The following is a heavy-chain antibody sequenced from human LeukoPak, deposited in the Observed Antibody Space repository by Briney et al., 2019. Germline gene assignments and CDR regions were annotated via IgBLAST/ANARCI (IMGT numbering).Heavy chain of an antibody. D-gene: IGHD1-1*01. CDR1: GFTFSSYS. J-gene: IGHJ3*02. V-gene: IGHV3-48*01. CDR2: ISSSSTI. CDR3: ARDPSNWNPRAFDI. Sequence: PGGSLRLSCAASGFTFSSYSMNWVRQAPGKGLEWVSYISSSSTIYYADSVKGRFTISRDNAKNSLYLQMNSLRAEDTAVYYCARDPSNWNPRAFDIWGQGTMVTVSS.